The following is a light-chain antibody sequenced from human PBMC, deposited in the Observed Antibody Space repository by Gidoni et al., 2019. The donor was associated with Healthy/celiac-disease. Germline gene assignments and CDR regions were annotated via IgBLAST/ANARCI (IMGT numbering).Light chain of an antibody. CDR2: DAS. Sequence: EIVLTQSPATLSLSPGERATRSCRASQSVSSYLAWYQQKPGQAPRLLIYDASNRATGIPARFSGSASGTDFTLTISSLEPEDFAVYYCQQRSNWPLTFGGGTKVEIK. J-gene: IGKJ4*01. V-gene: IGKV3-11*01. CDR1: QSVSSY. CDR3: QQRSNWPLT.